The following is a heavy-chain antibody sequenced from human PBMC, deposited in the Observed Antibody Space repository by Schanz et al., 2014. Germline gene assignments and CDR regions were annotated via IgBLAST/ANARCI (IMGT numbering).Heavy chain of an antibody. J-gene: IGHJ6*02. CDR2: IYSGGST. CDR3: ARGYSSSMDV. V-gene: IGHV3-66*01. CDR1: GFTVSINY. D-gene: IGHD6-6*01. Sequence: EVQLVESGGGLVQPGGSLRLSCAASGFTVSINYMSWVRQAPGKGLEWVSVIYSGGSTYYADSVKGRFTISRDNSKNTLYLQTNSMTAEDTAVYYCARGYSSSMDVWGQGTTVTVSS.